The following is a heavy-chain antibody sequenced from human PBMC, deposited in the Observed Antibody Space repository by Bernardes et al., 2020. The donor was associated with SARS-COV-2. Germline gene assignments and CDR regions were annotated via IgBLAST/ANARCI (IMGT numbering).Heavy chain of an antibody. Sequence: GGSLRLPCSCSGIDLKPHDVYGVRQAPGKWTEWVAGISAWLASSFHAESVKGRFTISRDASKMYLRMDSLGVNDTAMYYCVTRGRRGDYNNHYFQHWGQGTLATVSS. CDR2: ISAWLASS. CDR3: VTRGRRGDYNNHYFQH. CDR1: GIDLKPHD. J-gene: IGHJ1*01. V-gene: IGHV3-23*01. D-gene: IGHD4-4*01.